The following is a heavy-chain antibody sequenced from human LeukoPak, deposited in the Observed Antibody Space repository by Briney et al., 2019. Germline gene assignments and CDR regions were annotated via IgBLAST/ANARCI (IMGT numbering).Heavy chain of an antibody. D-gene: IGHD3-9*01. J-gene: IGHJ4*02. Sequence: GGSLRLSCAASGFTFSSYSMNWVRQAPGKGLEWVSSISSSSSYIYYADSVKGRFTISRDNAKNSLYLQMNSLRAEDTAVYYCARDPLSIGKNPDDILTGYYPAYYFDYWGQGTLVTVSS. V-gene: IGHV3-21*01. CDR3: ARDPLSIGKNPDDILTGYYPAYYFDY. CDR1: GFTFSSYS. CDR2: ISSSSSYI.